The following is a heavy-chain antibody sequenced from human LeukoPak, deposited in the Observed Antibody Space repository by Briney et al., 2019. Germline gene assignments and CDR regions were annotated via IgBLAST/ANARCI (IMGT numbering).Heavy chain of an antibody. CDR1: GGSFSGYY. CDR3: ARVNYYGSGSFDY. D-gene: IGHD3-10*01. Sequence: SETLSLTCAVYGGSFSGYYWSWIRQPPGKGLEWIEEINHSGSTNYNPSLKSRVTISVDTSKNQFSLKLSSVTAADTAVYYCARVNYYGSGSFDYWGQGTLVTVSS. CDR2: INHSGST. V-gene: IGHV4-34*01. J-gene: IGHJ4*02.